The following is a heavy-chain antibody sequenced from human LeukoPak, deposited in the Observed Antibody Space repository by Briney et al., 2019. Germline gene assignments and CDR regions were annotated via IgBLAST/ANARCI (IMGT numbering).Heavy chain of an antibody. CDR2: ISSSGSTI. D-gene: IGHD1-26*01. CDR1: GFTFSSYE. J-gene: IGHJ4*02. V-gene: IGHV3-48*03. CDR3: ARDVGGRHYFDY. Sequence: GSLRLSCAASGFTFSSYEMNWVRQAPGKGLEWVSYISSSGSTIYYADSVKGRFTISRDNAKNSLYLQMNSLRAEDTAVYYCARDVGGRHYFDYWGQGTLVTVSS.